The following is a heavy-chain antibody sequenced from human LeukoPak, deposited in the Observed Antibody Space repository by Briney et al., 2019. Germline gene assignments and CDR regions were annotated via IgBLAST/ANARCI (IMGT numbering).Heavy chain of an antibody. D-gene: IGHD1-1*01. CDR3: ARDGHWSFEH. CDR2: IKPDGSAK. Sequence: GGSLRLSCVTSGFTFSNYYMNWVRQVPGKGLEWVASIKPDGSAKNYVDSVKGRFTISRDNAKNSLHLQMNSLRAEDTAVYYCARDGHWSFEHWGQGTLVTVSS. CDR1: GFTFSNYY. V-gene: IGHV3-7*05. J-gene: IGHJ4*02.